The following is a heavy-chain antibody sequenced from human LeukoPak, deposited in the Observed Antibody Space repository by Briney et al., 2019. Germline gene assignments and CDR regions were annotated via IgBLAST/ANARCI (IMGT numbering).Heavy chain of an antibody. D-gene: IGHD2-2*02. CDR2: ISSSGSTI. Sequence: LSLTCAVYGGSFSGYYWSWIRQAPGKGLEWVSYISSSGSTIYYADSVKGRFTISRDNAKNSLYLQMNSLRAEDTAVYYCARVGGYCSSTSCYTNYYYYYYMDVWGKGTTVTVSS. J-gene: IGHJ6*03. V-gene: IGHV3-11*04. CDR3: ARVGGYCSSTSCYTNYYYYYYMDV. CDR1: GGSFSGYY.